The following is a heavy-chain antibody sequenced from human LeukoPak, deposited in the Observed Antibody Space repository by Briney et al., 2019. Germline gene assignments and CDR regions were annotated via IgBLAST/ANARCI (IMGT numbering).Heavy chain of an antibody. V-gene: IGHV5-51*01. J-gene: IGHJ4*02. CDR1: GYRFTSYW. CDR3: ARLRAGGFHDYGDYYYFDY. D-gene: IGHD4-17*01. Sequence: GESLKISCKGSGYRFTSYWIGWVRQMPGKGLEWMGIIYPGDSDTRYSPSFQGQVTISADKSISTAYLQWSSLKASDTAMYYCARLRAGGFHDYGDYYYFDYWGQGTLVTVSS. CDR2: IYPGDSDT.